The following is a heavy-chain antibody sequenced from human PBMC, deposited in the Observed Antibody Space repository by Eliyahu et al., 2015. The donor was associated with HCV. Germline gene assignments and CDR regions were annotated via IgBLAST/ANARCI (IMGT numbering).Heavy chain of an antibody. CDR2: IDWDDDE. D-gene: IGHD3-22*01. CDR3: ARMTFDSSGLFDY. Sequence: QVTLKESGPALVKPTQTLTLTCTFSGFSLSTSGARVNWIRQPPGKALEWLARIDWDDDEFYSTSLKTRLTISKDTSKNQVVLTMTNMDPVDTATYYCARMTFDSSGLFDYWGQGILVTVSS. CDR1: GFSLSTSGAR. V-gene: IGHV2-70*04. J-gene: IGHJ4*02.